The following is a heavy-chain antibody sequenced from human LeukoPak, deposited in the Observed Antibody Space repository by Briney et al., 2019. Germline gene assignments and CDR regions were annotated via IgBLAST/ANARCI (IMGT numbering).Heavy chain of an antibody. CDR3: AKGALAYCGGDCFLH. V-gene: IGHV3-23*01. D-gene: IGHD2-21*02. Sequence: GGSLRLSCAASGFTFSSYAMSWVSQAPGKGLEWVSAISGSGGSTYYADSVKGRFTISRDNSKNTLYLQMNSLRAEDMAVYYRAKGALAYCGGDCFLHWGQGTLVTVSS. CDR1: GFTFSSYA. J-gene: IGHJ4*02. CDR2: ISGSGGST.